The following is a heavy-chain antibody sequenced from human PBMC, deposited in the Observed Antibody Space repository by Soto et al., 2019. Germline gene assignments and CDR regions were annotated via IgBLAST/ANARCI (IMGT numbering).Heavy chain of an antibody. D-gene: IGHD3-10*01. CDR2: IWYDGSNK. Sequence: GGSLRLSCAASGFTFSSYGMHWVRQAPGKGLEWVAVIWYDGSNKYYADSVKGRFTISRDNSKNTLYLQMNSLRAEDTAVYYCARDRSSMESVYYGMDVWGQGTTVTVSS. V-gene: IGHV3-33*01. CDR1: GFTFSSYG. CDR3: ARDRSSMESVYYGMDV. J-gene: IGHJ6*02.